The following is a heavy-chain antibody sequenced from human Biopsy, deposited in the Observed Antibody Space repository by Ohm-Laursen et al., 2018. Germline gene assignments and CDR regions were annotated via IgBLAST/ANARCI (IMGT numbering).Heavy chain of an antibody. Sequence: TLSLTWTVSGGSISNNNYYWGWIRQPPGKGLEWIGSIFYRGSTHYKPSLKSRVNISVDTSKNQFSLKLNSVTAADTAVYYCARGSNEYGGLYFPHWGQGTLVTVSS. CDR2: IFYRGST. V-gene: IGHV4-39*07. CDR1: GGSISNNNYY. D-gene: IGHD4-23*01. J-gene: IGHJ1*01. CDR3: ARGSNEYGGLYFPH.